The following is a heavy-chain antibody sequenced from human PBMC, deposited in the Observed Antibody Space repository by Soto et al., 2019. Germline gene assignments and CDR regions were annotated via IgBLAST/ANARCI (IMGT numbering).Heavy chain of an antibody. J-gene: IGHJ3*02. D-gene: IGHD1-7*01. CDR3: AKDRRLRYNWNYDAFDI. CDR1: GYTFTSYG. V-gene: IGHV1-18*01. CDR2: ISAYNGNT. Sequence: ASVKVSCKASGYTFTSYGISWVRQAPGQGLEWMGWISAYNGNTNYAQKLQGRVTMTTDTSTSTAYMELRSLRSDDTAVYYCAKDRRLRYNWNYDAFDIWGQGTMVTVSS.